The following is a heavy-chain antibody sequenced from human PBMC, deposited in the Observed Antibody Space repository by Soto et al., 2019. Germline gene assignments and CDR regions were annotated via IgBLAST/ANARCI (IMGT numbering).Heavy chain of an antibody. CDR3: ARQSSGWYDNWFDP. D-gene: IGHD6-19*01. J-gene: IGHJ5*02. CDR2: IYYSGST. V-gene: IGHV4-39*01. Sequence: KPSETLSLTCTVSGGSISSSSYYWGWIRQPPGKGLEWIGSIYYSGSTYYNPSLKSRVTISVDTSKNQFSLKLSSVIATDTAVYYCARQSSGWYDNWFDPWGQGTLVTVSS. CDR1: GGSISSSSYY.